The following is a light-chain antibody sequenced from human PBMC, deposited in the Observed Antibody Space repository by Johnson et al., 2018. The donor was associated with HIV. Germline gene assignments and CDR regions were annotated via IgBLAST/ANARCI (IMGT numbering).Light chain of an antibody. Sequence: QSVLTQPPSVSAAPGQKVTISCSGSSSNIGNNYVSWYRQLPGTAPQLLIYENNKRPSGIPDRFSGSKSGTSATLGITGLQTGDEADYYCATWDSSLGAWVFGTGPKFTVL. V-gene: IGLV1-51*02. CDR2: ENN. CDR3: ATWDSSLGAWV. J-gene: IGLJ1*01. CDR1: SSNIGNNY.